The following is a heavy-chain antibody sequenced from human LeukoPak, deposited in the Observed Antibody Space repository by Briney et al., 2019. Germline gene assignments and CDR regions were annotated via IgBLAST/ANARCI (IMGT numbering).Heavy chain of an antibody. V-gene: IGHV1-69*05. CDR3: ARDLSIAVAGRWDFDY. Sequence: GASVKVSCKASGGTFSSYAISWVRQAPGQGLEWMGRIIPIFGTANYAQKSQGRVTITTDESTSTAYMELSSLRSEDTAVYYCARDLSIAVAGRWDFDYWGQGTLVTVSS. D-gene: IGHD6-19*01. CDR2: IIPIFGTA. J-gene: IGHJ4*02. CDR1: GGTFSSYA.